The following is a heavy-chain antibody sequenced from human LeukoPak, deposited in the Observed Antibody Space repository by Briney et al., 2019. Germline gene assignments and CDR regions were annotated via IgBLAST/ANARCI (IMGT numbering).Heavy chain of an antibody. CDR1: GFTFDDYA. CDR3: AKEVGEQGYYYGMDV. D-gene: IGHD3-16*01. CDR2: ISWNSGSI. J-gene: IGHJ6*02. Sequence: PGGSLRLSCAASGFTFDDYAMHWVRQAPGKGLEWVSGISWNSGSIGYADSVKGRFTISRDNAKNSLYLQMNSLRAEDTALYYCAKEVGEQGYYYGMDVWGQGTTVTVSS. V-gene: IGHV3-9*01.